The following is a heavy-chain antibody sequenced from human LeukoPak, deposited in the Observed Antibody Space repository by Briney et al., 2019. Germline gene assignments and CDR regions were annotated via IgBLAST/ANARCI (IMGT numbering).Heavy chain of an antibody. CDR1: GGSISTYY. CDR2: IFYSGST. V-gene: IGHV4-39*07. CDR3: AKSNGYGLVDI. Sequence: ASETLSLTCTVSGGSISTYYWGWIRQPPGKGLEWIGNIFYSGSTYYSPSLRSRVTISLDASRNQFSLKLNSVTAADTAVYYCAKSNGYGLVDIWGQGTMVTVSS. J-gene: IGHJ3*02. D-gene: IGHD3-10*01.